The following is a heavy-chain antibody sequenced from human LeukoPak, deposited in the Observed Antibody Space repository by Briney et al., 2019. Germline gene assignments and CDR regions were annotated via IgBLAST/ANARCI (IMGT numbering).Heavy chain of an antibody. D-gene: IGHD3-16*01. CDR3: AKNGGPHGMDV. Sequence: GGSLRLSCAASGFTFSSYAMSWVRQAPGKGLEWVSGISGSGGNTYYADSVKGRFTISTDNSKNTLYLQMNSLRAEDTAVYYCAKNGGPHGMDVWGQGTTVTVSS. V-gene: IGHV3-23*01. CDR2: ISGSGGNT. CDR1: GFTFSSYA. J-gene: IGHJ6*02.